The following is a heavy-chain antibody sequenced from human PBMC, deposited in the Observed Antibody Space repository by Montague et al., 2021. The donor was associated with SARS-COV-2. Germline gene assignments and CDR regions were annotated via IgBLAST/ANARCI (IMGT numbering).Heavy chain of an antibody. J-gene: IGHJ4*02. CDR1: RGSFHIFS. V-gene: IGHV4-34*01. Sequence: ETLSLTCAVYRGSFHIFSWGWIRQSPGKGLEWIGEIDHSGNTNYNPSLKSRVTISVDTSKNQFSLNLTSVTAADTAMYYCARGSRVVGITPGFRYWGQGTQVAVSS. CDR3: ARGSRVVGITPGFRY. D-gene: IGHD2-21*01. CDR2: IDHSGNT.